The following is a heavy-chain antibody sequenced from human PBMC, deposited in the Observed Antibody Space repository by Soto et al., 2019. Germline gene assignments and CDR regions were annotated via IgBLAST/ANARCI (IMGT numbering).Heavy chain of an antibody. V-gene: IGHV1-69*13. D-gene: IGHD1-1*01. CDR1: GGTFSSYA. Sequence: SVKVSCKASGGTFSSYAISWVRQAPGQGLEWMGGIVPIFGTANYAQKFQGRVTITADESTSTAYMELSSLRSEDTAVYYCAITDWNDVLYYYGMDVWGQGTTVTVSS. J-gene: IGHJ6*02. CDR2: IVPIFGTA. CDR3: AITDWNDVLYYYGMDV.